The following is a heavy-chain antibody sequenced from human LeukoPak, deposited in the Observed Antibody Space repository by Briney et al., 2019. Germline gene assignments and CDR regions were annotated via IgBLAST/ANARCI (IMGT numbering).Heavy chain of an antibody. Sequence: GGSLRLSCAASGFTFSSYWMTWVRQAPGKGLEGVAVISYDGSNKFYADSVKGRFTISRDNSKNTLHLQMNSLRAEDTAVYYCARSLATSYYYMDVWGKGTTVTVSS. CDR1: GFTFSSYW. CDR2: ISYDGSNK. D-gene: IGHD5-12*01. V-gene: IGHV3-30*03. CDR3: ARSLATSYYYMDV. J-gene: IGHJ6*03.